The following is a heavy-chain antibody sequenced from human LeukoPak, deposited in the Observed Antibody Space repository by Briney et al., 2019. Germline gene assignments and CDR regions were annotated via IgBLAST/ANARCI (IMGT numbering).Heavy chain of an antibody. CDR3: ARSPITRLSGYSPYYYYYYMDV. Sequence: KASETLSLTCTVSGGSISSYYWSWIRQPPGKGLEWIGYIYYSGSTNYNPSLKSRVTISVDTSQNQFSLKLSSVTAADTAVYYCARSPITRLSGYSPYYYYYYMDVWGKGTTVTISS. CDR2: IYYSGST. J-gene: IGHJ6*03. CDR1: GGSISSYY. D-gene: IGHD3-22*01. V-gene: IGHV4-59*01.